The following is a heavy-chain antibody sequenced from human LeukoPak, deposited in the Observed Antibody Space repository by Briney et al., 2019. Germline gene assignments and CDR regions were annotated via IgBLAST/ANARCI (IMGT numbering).Heavy chain of an antibody. CDR3: ARTLEYSSSSDPNWFDP. V-gene: IGHV1-69*04. Sequence: SVKVPCKASGGTFSSYAISWVRQAPGQGLEWMGRIIPILGIANYAQKFQGRVTITADKSTSTAYMELSSLRSEDTAVYYCARTLEYSSSSDPNWFDPWGQGTLVTVSS. CDR2: IIPILGIA. CDR1: GGTFSSYA. D-gene: IGHD6-6*01. J-gene: IGHJ5*02.